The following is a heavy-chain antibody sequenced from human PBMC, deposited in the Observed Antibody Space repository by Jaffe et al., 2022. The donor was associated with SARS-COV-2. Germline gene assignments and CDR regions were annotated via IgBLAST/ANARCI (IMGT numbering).Heavy chain of an antibody. CDR3: ARDSSWFGELLTLGYYYYGMDV. D-gene: IGHD3-10*01. CDR1: GFTFSSYS. Sequence: EVQLVESGGGLVKPGGSLRLSCAASGFTFSSYSMNWVRQAPGKGLEWVSSISSSSSYIYYADSVKGRFTISRDNAKNSLYLQMNSLRAEDTAVYYCARDSSWFGELLTLGYYYYGMDVWGQGTTVTVSS. CDR2: ISSSSSYI. J-gene: IGHJ6*02. V-gene: IGHV3-21*01.